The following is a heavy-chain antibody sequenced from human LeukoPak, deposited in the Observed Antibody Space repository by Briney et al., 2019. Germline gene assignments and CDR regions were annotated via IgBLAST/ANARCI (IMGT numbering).Heavy chain of an antibody. V-gene: IGHV3-9*01. D-gene: IGHD2-2*01. Sequence: GGSLRLSCAASGFTFDDYAMHWVRQAPGKGLEWVSGISWNSGSIGYADSVKGRFTISRDNAKNSLYLQMNSLRAEDTALYYCAKEYCRSTSCPGGFDYWGQGTLVTVSS. CDR3: AKEYCRSTSCPGGFDY. CDR1: GFTFDDYA. J-gene: IGHJ4*02. CDR2: ISWNSGSI.